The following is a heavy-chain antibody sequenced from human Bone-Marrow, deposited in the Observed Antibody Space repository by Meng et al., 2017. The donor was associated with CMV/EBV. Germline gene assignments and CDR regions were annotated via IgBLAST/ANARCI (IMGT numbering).Heavy chain of an antibody. Sequence: GESLKISCAASGFTFGTYSMNWVRQAPGKGLEWVAYVSDISSTKYYGDSVRGRFSISRDNAKNSLYLQMNSLRAEDTAVYYCASVYSGDDINYFDHWGQGTLVTVSS. CDR1: GFTFGTYS. V-gene: IGHV3-48*04. CDR3: ASVYSGDDINYFDH. J-gene: IGHJ4*02. CDR2: VSDISSTK. D-gene: IGHD5-12*01.